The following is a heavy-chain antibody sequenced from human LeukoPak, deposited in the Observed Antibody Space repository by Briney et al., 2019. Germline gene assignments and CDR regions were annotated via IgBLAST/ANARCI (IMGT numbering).Heavy chain of an antibody. D-gene: IGHD1-7*01. CDR1: GYSLSSGYY. J-gene: IGHJ4*02. V-gene: IGHV3-21*01. Sequence: ETLSLTCAVSGYSLSSGYYWGCVRQAPGKGLEWVSSISSSSSYIYYADSVKGRFTISRDNAKNSLYLQMNSLRAEATAVYYCARDLLTGTTNYFDYWGQGTLVTVSS. CDR3: ARDLLTGTTNYFDY. CDR2: ISSSSSYI.